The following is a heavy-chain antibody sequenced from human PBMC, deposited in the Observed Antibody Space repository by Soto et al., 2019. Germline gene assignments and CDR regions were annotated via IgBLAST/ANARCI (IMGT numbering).Heavy chain of an antibody. CDR2: INPSGGST. CDR1: GYTFTSYG. J-gene: IGHJ4*02. CDR3: AREDVRIAAAAHGYFDY. V-gene: IGHV1-46*03. Sequence: ASVKVSCKASGYTFTSYGISWVRQAPGQGLEWMGIINPSGGSTSYAQKFQGRVTMTRDTSTSTVYMELSSLRSEDTAVYYCAREDVRIAAAAHGYFDYWGQGTLVTVSS. D-gene: IGHD6-13*01.